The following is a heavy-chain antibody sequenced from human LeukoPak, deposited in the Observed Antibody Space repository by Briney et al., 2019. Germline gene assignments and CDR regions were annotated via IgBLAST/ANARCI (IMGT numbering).Heavy chain of an antibody. CDR3: ARVGGGARLTFDY. J-gene: IGHJ4*02. Sequence: PSETLSLTCTVSGDSTSSSHYYWGWIRQSPGKGLEWIGSIYSGGETHYNPSLNSRVTIFLDTSKNQFSLKLSSVTAADTAVYYCARVGGGARLTFDYWGQGTLVTVSS. CDR1: GDSTSSSHYY. V-gene: IGHV4-39*07. D-gene: IGHD6-6*01. CDR2: IYSGGET.